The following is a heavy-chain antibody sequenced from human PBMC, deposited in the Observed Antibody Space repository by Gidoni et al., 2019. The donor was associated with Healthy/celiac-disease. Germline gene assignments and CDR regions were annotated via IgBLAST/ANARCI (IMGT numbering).Heavy chain of an antibody. CDR2: INHSGST. V-gene: IGHV4-34*01. Sequence: QVQLQQWGAGLLTPSDTLSLPCAVYGVSFSGYYWSWIRHPPGKGMEWIGEINHSGSTNYNPSLKSRVTISVDTYKNKFSLKLRSVTAADTAVYYCARRASAREGSGSYYKPHFDYWGQGTLVTVSS. CDR1: GVSFSGYY. CDR3: ARRASAREGSGSYYKPHFDY. D-gene: IGHD3-10*01. J-gene: IGHJ4*02.